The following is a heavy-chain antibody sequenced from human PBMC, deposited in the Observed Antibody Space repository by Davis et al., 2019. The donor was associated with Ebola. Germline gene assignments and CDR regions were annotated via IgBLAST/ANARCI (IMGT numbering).Heavy chain of an antibody. CDR3: ARASQSYHYDILTGYYSHTAFDY. CDR2: MYAVGNT. D-gene: IGHD3-9*01. J-gene: IGHJ4*02. Sequence: GESLKISCAASGFTFSSYAMSWVRQAPGKGLEWVSLMYAVGNTFFADSVKGRFTVSRDNSKSTLYLQIHSLRGDDTAVYYCARASQSYHYDILTGYYSHTAFDYWGQGTLVTVSS. V-gene: IGHV3-23*03. CDR1: GFTFSSYA.